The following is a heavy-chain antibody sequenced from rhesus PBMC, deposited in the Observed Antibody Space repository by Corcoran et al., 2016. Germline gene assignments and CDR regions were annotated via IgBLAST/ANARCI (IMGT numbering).Heavy chain of an antibody. J-gene: IGHJ6*01. D-gene: IGHD2-21*01. CDR1: GGSISDSYY. V-gene: IGHV4-106*01. CDR2: VYGSGGSN. Sequence: QVQLQESGPGLVKPSETLSLTCAVSGGSISDSYYWSWIRQPPGKGLEWIGYVYGSGGSNYSNPSLKSRVTISTDTSKNQFALKLSSVTAADAAVYYCARDSPNTNGLDSWGQGVVVTVSS. CDR3: ARDSPNTNGLDS.